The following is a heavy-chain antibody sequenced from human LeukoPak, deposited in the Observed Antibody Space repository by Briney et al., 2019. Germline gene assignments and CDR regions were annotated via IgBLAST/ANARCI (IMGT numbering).Heavy chain of an antibody. CDR2: MNPNSGNT. D-gene: IGHD3-22*01. J-gene: IGHJ4*02. CDR1: GYTFTSYD. CDR3: ARVYYDSSGYYIDY. Sequence: ASVKVSCKASGYTFTSYDINWVRQATGQGLEWMGWMNPNSGNTGYAQKFQGRVTMTRNTSISTAYMELSSLRSEDTAVYYCARVYYDSSGYYIDYWGQGNLVTVSS. V-gene: IGHV1-8*01.